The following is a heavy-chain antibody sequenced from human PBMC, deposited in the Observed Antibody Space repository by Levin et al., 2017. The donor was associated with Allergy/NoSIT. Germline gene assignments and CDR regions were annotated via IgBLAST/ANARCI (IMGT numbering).Heavy chain of an antibody. V-gene: IGHV3-13*04. D-gene: IGHD6-13*01. Sequence: ETLSLTCAASGFTFSSYDMHWVRQATGKGLEWVSAIGTAGDTYYPGSVKGRFTISRENAKNSLYLQMNSLRAGDTAVYYCARALGRIAARGGMDVWGQGTTVTVSS. CDR2: IGTAGDT. CDR1: GFTFSSYD. CDR3: ARALGRIAARGGMDV. J-gene: IGHJ6*02.